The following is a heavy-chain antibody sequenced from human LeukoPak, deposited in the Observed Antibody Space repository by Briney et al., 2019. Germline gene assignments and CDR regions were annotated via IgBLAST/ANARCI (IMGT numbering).Heavy chain of an antibody. V-gene: IGHV1-3*01. J-gene: IGHJ3*02. D-gene: IGHD3-10*01. Sequence: KPGASVKVSCKASGYTFTSYAMHWVRQAPGQRLEWMGWINAGNGNTKYSQKFQGRVTITRDTSTSTVYMELSSLRSEDTAVYYCARERVVRGVQLDDAFDIWGQGTMVTVSS. CDR3: ARERVVRGVQLDDAFDI. CDR2: INAGNGNT. CDR1: GYTFTSYA.